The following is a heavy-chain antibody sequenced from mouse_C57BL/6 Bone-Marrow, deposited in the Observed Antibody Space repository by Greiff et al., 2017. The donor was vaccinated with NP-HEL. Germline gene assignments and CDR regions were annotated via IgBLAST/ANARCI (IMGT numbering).Heavy chain of an antibody. CDR3: ARWGYYYGSSP. CDR1: GYTFTSYW. D-gene: IGHD1-1*01. V-gene: IGHV1-69*01. CDR2: IDPSASYT. Sequence: VQLQQPGAELVMPGASVKLSCKASGYTFTSYWMHWVKQRPGQGLEWIGEIDPSASYTNYNQKFKGQSTLTVDKSSSTAYMQLSSLTSEDSAVYYCARWGYYYGSSPWGQGTLVTVSA. J-gene: IGHJ3*01.